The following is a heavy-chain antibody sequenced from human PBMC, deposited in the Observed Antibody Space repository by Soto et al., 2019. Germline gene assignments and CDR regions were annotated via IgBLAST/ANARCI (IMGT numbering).Heavy chain of an antibody. CDR2: IYYSGNT. CDR3: ARADWLGPKFDC. Sequence: SETLSLTCTVSGGSISRYYWSWIRQPPGKGLEWIGYIYYSGNTNYNPSLKSRVTISVDTSNNQFSLKLSSVTAADTAVYYCARADWLGPKFDCWGQGALDIVSS. V-gene: IGHV4-59*01. D-gene: IGHD3-9*01. J-gene: IGHJ4*02. CDR1: GGSISRYY.